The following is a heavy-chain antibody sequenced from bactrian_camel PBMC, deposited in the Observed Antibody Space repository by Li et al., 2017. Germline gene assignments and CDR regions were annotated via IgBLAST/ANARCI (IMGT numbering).Heavy chain of an antibody. V-gene: IGHV3S42*01. CDR1: GFTFSNYA. CDR3: AAGPWYTDEYKY. Sequence: VQLVESGGGLVQPGESLRLSCAASGFTFSNYAMSWVRQAPGKGLEWVSGINSGGGSTSYADSVKGRCTIARDNTKNTVYLQMISLESEDTALYYCAAGPWYTDEYKYWGQGTQVTVS. D-gene: IGHD6*01. CDR2: INSGGGST. J-gene: IGHJ4*01.